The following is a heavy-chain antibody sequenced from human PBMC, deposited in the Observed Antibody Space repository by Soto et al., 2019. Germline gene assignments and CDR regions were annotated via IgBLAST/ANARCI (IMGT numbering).Heavy chain of an antibody. Sequence: GASVKVSCKTSGYTFINYGISWVRQAPGQGPEWMGWISPYNDDTNYAQKFQGRVTITADESTSTAYMELSSLRSEDTAVYYCARVGGLVRFFDHWGQGTLVTVS. D-gene: IGHD3-22*01. V-gene: IGHV1-18*01. CDR2: ISPYNDDT. CDR3: ARVGGLVRFFDH. CDR1: GYTFINYG. J-gene: IGHJ4*02.